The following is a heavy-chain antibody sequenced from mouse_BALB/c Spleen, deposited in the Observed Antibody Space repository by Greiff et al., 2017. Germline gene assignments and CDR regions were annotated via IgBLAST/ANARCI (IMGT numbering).Heavy chain of an antibody. V-gene: IGHV5-6-2*01. D-gene: IGHD2-12*01. Sequence: DVKLVESGGGLVKLGGSLKLSCAASGFTFSSYYMSWVRQTPEKRLELVAAINSNGGSTYYPDTVKGRFTISRDNAKNTLYLQMSSLKSEDTALYYCARHDSPFDYWGQGTTLTVSS. CDR1: GFTFSSYY. J-gene: IGHJ2*01. CDR3: ARHDSPFDY. CDR2: INSNGGST.